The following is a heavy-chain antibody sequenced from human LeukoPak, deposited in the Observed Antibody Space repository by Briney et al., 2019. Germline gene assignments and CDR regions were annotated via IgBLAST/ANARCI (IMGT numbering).Heavy chain of an antibody. Sequence: PSETLSLTCTVSGGSISSGGYYWSWIRQHPGKGLEWIGYIYYSGSTYYNPSLKSRVTISVDTSKNQFSLKLSSVTAADTAVYYCARDRDSYGYDYFDYWGQGTLVTVSS. D-gene: IGHD5-18*01. CDR2: IYYSGST. V-gene: IGHV4-31*03. CDR1: GGSISSGGYY. J-gene: IGHJ4*02. CDR3: ARDRDSYGYDYFDY.